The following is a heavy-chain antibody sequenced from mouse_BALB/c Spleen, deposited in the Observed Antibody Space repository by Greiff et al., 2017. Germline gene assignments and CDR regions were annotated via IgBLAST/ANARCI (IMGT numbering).Heavy chain of an antibody. Sequence: EVMLVESGGGLVQPGESLKLSCESNEYEFPSHDMSWVRKTPEKRLELVAAINSDGGSTYYPDTMERRFIISRDNTKKTLYLQMSSLRSEDTVLYYCARHEGPDSSGYPFAYWGQGTLVTVSA. CDR1: EYEFPSHD. CDR3: ARHEGPDSSGYPFAY. V-gene: IGHV5-2*01. J-gene: IGHJ3*01. CDR2: INSDGGST. D-gene: IGHD3-2*01.